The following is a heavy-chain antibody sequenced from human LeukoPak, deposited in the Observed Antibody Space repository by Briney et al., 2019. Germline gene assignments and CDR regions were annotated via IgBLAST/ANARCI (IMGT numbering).Heavy chain of an antibody. CDR1: GFTFSSYA. D-gene: IGHD4-11*01. J-gene: IGHJ4*02. V-gene: IGHV4-38-2*02. CDR2: IYSGGET. Sequence: PGGSLRLSCAASGFTFSSYAMSWIRQSPGKGLEWIGSIYSGGETHYNPSLNSRVTIFLDTSKNRFSLNLISVTATDTAVYYCVRDYSNFVQGDWGQGTLVTVSS. CDR3: VRDYSNFVQGD.